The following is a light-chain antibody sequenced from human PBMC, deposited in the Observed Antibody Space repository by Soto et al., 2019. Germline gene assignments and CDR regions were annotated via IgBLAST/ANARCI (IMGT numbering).Light chain of an antibody. CDR1: QSISSW. Sequence: DIQMTQSPSTLSASVGDRVTITCRASQSISSWLAWYQQKPGKAPKLLIYKASNLETGVPSRFSGSGSGTEFTLTISSLQPDDFVTDDCQQYSIFSLTSGGGTKVEIK. CDR2: KAS. CDR3: QQYSIFSLT. J-gene: IGKJ4*01. V-gene: IGKV1-5*03.